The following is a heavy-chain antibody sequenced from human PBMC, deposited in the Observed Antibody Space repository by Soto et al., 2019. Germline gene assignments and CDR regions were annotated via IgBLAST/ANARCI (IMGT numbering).Heavy chain of an antibody. J-gene: IGHJ6*03. CDR1: GFTFSNAW. CDR2: IKSKTDGGTT. Sequence: GGSLRLSCAASGFTFSNAWMSWVRQAPGKGLEWVGRIKSKTDGGTTDYAAPVKGRFTISRDDSKNTLYLQMNSLKTEDTAVYYCTTVYSGYDKSNYYYYYYMDVWGKGTTVTVSS. V-gene: IGHV3-15*01. CDR3: TTVYSGYDKSNYYYYYYMDV. D-gene: IGHD5-12*01.